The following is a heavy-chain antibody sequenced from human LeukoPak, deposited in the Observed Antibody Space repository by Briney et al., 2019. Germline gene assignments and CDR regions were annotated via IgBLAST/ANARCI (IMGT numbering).Heavy chain of an antibody. CDR3: ARCGDSTSCYDLDY. Sequence: SVKVSCKASGGTFGSYAISWVRQAPGQGLEWMGGIIPIFGTANYAQKFQGRVTITTDESTSTAYMELSSLRSEDTAVYYCARCGDSTSCYDLDYWGQGTLVTVSS. D-gene: IGHD2-2*01. CDR1: GGTFGSYA. V-gene: IGHV1-69*05. CDR2: IIPIFGTA. J-gene: IGHJ4*02.